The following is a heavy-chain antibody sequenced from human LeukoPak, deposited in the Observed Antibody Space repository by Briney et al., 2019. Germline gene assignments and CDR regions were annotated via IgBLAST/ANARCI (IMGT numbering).Heavy chain of an antibody. CDR1: GGSISSYY. V-gene: IGHV4-4*07. J-gene: IGHJ5*02. CDR2: IYTSGST. Sequence: PSETLSLTCTVSGGSISSYYWGWIRQPAGKGLEWIGRIYTSGSTNYNPSLKSRVTMSVDTSKNQFSLKLSSVTAADTAVYYCAGGIAAAPIMGNWFDPWGQGTLVTVSS. D-gene: IGHD6-13*01. CDR3: AGGIAAAPIMGNWFDP.